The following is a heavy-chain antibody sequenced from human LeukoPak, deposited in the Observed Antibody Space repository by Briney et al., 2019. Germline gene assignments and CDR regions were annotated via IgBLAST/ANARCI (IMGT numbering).Heavy chain of an antibody. CDR3: ARRFPYLQYFDY. CDR2: IIPIFGTA. J-gene: IGHJ4*02. D-gene: IGHD3-3*01. Sequence: GASVKVSCKASGGTFSSYAISWVRQAPGQGLEWMGGIIPIFGTANYAQKFQGRVTITADKSTSTAYMELSSLRSEDTAVYYCARRFPYLQYFDYWGQGTLVTVSS. V-gene: IGHV1-69*06. CDR1: GGTFSSYA.